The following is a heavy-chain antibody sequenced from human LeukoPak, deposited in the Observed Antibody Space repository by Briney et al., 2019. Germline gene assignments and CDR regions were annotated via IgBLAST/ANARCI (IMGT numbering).Heavy chain of an antibody. Sequence: SGGSLRLSCAASGFTFSSYSMNWVRQAPGKGLEWVASISSSSSYIYYASSVKCRFTMSRDNAKNSLYLQMNSLRAEDTAVYYCARGGYYMDVWGKGTTVTVSS. CDR1: GFTFSSYS. J-gene: IGHJ6*03. CDR2: ISSSSSYI. CDR3: ARGGYYMDV. V-gene: IGHV3-21*01.